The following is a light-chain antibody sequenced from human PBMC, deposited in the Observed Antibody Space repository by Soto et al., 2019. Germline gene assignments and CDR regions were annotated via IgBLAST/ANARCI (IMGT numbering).Light chain of an antibody. CDR3: CSYAGSFTVI. CDR2: DVS. J-gene: IGLJ2*01. V-gene: IGLV2-11*01. CDR1: SSDVGGYNF. Sequence: QYALTQPRSVSGSPGQSVTISCTGTSSDVGGYNFVSWYQQYPGKAPKLMIYDVSNRPSGVPDRFSGSQSGNTASLTISGLQTEDEADYYCCSYAGSFTVIFGGGTKVTVL.